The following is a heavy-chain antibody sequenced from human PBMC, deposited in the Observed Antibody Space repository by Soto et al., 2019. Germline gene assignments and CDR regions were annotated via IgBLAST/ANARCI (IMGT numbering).Heavy chain of an antibody. V-gene: IGHV1-69*06. Sequence: QVQAFQSGAEVKKPGSSVRVSCKVSGGTLNSQSITWVRQAPGQGLEWMGGIIPMFGTPTDAQKFRGRVTISADTSTSTVYMELWSLSSQDTAVFYCATSLAARRKPYNWLDAWGQGTLVTVSS. CDR1: GGTLNSQS. J-gene: IGHJ5*02. CDR2: IIPMFGTP. CDR3: ATSLAARRKPYNWLDA. D-gene: IGHD6-6*01.